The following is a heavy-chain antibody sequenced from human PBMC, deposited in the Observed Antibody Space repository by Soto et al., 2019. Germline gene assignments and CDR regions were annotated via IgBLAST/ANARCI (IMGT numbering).Heavy chain of an antibody. V-gene: IGHV2-5*02. CDR3: AHRVLRTVFGLVTTTAIYFDF. Sequence: QITLNESGPTLVKPTQTLTLTCTFSGFSLTTSGVGVGWIRQSPGKAPEWLALIYWDDDKRYSPALKSSLTITKDTSKNQVVLTMANLDPADTATYYCAHRVLRTVFGLVTTTAIYFDFWGQGTPVAVSS. CDR2: IYWDDDK. J-gene: IGHJ4*02. D-gene: IGHD3-3*01. CDR1: GFSLTTSGVG.